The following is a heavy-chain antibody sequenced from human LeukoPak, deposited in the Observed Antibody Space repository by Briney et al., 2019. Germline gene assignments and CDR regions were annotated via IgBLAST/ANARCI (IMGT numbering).Heavy chain of an antibody. CDR1: KFTFSSYW. D-gene: IGHD4-17*01. V-gene: IGHV3-7*01. J-gene: IGHJ4*02. CDR3: ARLGARQMLEY. CDR2: IKQDGGQI. Sequence: GGSLRLSCAASKFTFSSYWMSWVRQAPGKGLEWGANIKQDGGQIYYLESVKGRFTVSRDNAKNSLYLQMNSLRAEDTAVYYCARLGARQMLEYWGQGTLVTVSS.